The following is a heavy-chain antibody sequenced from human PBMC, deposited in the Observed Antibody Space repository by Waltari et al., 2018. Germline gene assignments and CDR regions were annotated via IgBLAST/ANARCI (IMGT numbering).Heavy chain of an antibody. D-gene: IGHD2-2*01. J-gene: IGHJ6*03. CDR2: INRGGST. Sequence: QVQLQQWGAGLLKPSETLSPTCAVYGGSFSDYYWTWIRQPPGKGLEWIGEINRGGSTNYNASLKGRVTISVDSSKTQFSLRLTSVAAADTAVYYCARGACSDTSCYANYYYMDVRGKGTAVTVSS. V-gene: IGHV4-34*01. CDR3: ARGACSDTSCYANYYYMDV. CDR1: GGSFSDYY.